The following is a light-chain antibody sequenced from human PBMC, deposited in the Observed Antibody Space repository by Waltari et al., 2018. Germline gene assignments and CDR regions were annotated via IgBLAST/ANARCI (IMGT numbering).Light chain of an antibody. J-gene: IGLJ3*02. CDR1: TSDVGGYDY. V-gene: IGLV2-14*03. Sequence: QSALTQPGSVSGAPGQSITISCTGTTSDVGGYDYVSWYQHYPGEAPKLILYDVANRPSGVAKRFSGSKSGRTASLTISGLQAEDEALYYCTSKTTSNTLVFGGGTKVTVL. CDR3: TSKTTSNTLV. CDR2: DVA.